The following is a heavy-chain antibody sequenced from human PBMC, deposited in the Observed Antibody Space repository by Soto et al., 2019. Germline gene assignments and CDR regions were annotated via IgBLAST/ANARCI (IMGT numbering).Heavy chain of an antibody. CDR3: ARAGTYGDYFDY. Sequence: SETLSLTCTVSGGSFKSGSYSWSWIRQPPGKGLEWIGYIYYTGSTKYSPSLKSRVTISLGTSRNQFSLNLSSVTAADTAVYFCARAGTYGDYFDYWGQGTLVTVSS. CDR2: IYYTGST. J-gene: IGHJ4*02. V-gene: IGHV4-61*01. CDR1: GGSFKSGSYS. D-gene: IGHD4-17*01.